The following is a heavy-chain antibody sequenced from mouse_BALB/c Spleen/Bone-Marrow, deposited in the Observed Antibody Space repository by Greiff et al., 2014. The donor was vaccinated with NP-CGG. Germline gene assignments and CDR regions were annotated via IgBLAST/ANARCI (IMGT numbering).Heavy chain of an antibody. J-gene: IGHJ2*01. Sequence: LVESGPELVKPGASVKMSCKASGYTFTSYVMHWMKQKPGQGLEWTGYINPYNDGTKYNETFKGKATLTSDKSSSTAYMDLSSLTSEDSAVYFCARSEYFGSSYDYWGQGTTPTVSS. CDR1: GYTFTSYV. D-gene: IGHD1-1*01. CDR3: ARSEYFGSSYDY. CDR2: INPYNDGT. V-gene: IGHV1-14*01.